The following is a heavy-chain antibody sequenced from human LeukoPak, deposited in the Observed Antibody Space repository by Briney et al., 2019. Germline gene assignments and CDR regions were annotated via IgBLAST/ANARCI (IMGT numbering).Heavy chain of an antibody. CDR1: GVTFSNAW. CDR3: ATAVCRYTLTWGGFDI. Sequence: PGGSLRLSRAASGVTFSNAWMNWVRQAPREGLGWGGRIRRITDGGATDYAAPVTGRFTISRDDSKNTLYLQMNSLKTEGGGVYYCATAVCRYTLTWGGFDIWGQGTRVTVSS. J-gene: IGHJ3*02. D-gene: IGHD1-14*01. CDR2: IRRITDGGAT. V-gene: IGHV3-15*01.